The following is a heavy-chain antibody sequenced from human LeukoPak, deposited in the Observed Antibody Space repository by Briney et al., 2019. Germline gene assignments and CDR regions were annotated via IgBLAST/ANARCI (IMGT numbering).Heavy chain of an antibody. CDR1: GFTFSSYS. V-gene: IGHV3-21*01. Sequence: GGSLRLSCAASGFTFSSYSMNWVRQAPGKGLEWVSSISSSSYIYYADSVKGRFTISRDNSKNTLYLQMNSLRAEDTAVYYCAREKTYYYYYMDVWGKGTTVTVSS. J-gene: IGHJ6*03. CDR3: AREKTYYYYYMDV. CDR2: ISSSSYI.